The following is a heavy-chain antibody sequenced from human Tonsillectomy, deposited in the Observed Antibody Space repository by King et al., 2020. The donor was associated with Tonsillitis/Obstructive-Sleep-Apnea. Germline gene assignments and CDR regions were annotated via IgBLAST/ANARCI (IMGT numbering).Heavy chain of an antibody. CDR3: ARDRNYYGSGTFAY. D-gene: IGHD3-10*01. CDR2: IYYSGST. V-gene: IGHV4-59*01. CDR1: GGSISSYY. J-gene: IGHJ4*02. Sequence: VPLQESGPGLVKPSETLSLTCTVSGGSISSYYWSWIRQPPGKGLEWIGYIYYSGSTNYNPSLKSRVTISVDTSKNQFSLKLSSVTAADTAVYYCARDRNYYGSGTFAYWGQGTLVTVSS.